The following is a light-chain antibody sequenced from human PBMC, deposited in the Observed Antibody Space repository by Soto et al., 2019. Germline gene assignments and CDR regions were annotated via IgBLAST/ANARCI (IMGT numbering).Light chain of an antibody. CDR2: EVS. Sequence: QSALTQPPSASGSPGQSVTISCTGTSSDVGGYNYVSWYQQHPGKAPKLMIYEVSKRPSGVPDRFSGSKSGNXXXXTVSGLXAEDEADYYCSSYAGSNNLGFGGGTXXTVL. J-gene: IGLJ2*01. V-gene: IGLV2-8*01. CDR1: SSDVGGYNY. CDR3: SSYAGSNNLG.